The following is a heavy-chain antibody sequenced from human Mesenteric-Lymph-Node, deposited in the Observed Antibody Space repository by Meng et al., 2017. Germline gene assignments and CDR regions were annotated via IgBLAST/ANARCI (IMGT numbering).Heavy chain of an antibody. V-gene: IGHV3-21*01. CDR3: ARGYYGGNSDFDY. J-gene: IGHJ4*02. D-gene: IGHD4-23*01. CDR1: GFTFSSYS. Sequence: EVRLVESGGGLVKPGGSLRLSCAASGFTFSSYSMEWVRQAPGKGLEWVSSISSSGGYIKYAESMKGRFTISRDNAKNSLYLQINSLRVDDTAVYYCARGYYGGNSDFDYWGQGTLVTVSS. CDR2: ISSSGGYI.